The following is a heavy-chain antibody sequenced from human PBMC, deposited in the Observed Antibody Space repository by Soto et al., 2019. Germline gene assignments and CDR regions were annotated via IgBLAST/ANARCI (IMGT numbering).Heavy chain of an antibody. CDR2: IKSKTDGGTT. J-gene: IGHJ4*02. D-gene: IGHD2-2*01. V-gene: IGHV3-15*01. CDR1: GFTFSNAW. Sequence: LRLSCAASGFTFSNAWMSGVRQAPWKGLEWVGRIKSKTDGGTTDYAAPVKGRFTISRDDSKNTLYLQMNSLKTEDTAVYYCTTGYCSSTSCLVVDYWGQGTLVTVSS. CDR3: TTGYCSSTSCLVVDY.